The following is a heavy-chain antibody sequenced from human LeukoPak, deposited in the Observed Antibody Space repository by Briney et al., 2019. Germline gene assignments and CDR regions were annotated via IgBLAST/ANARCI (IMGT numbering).Heavy chain of an antibody. J-gene: IGHJ4*02. CDR1: RFSPIVDW. CDR2: INKDVTIT. CDR3: ARVPTISYGFGQ. Sequence: GCLRVSCAESRFSPIVDWMHSVRPALRKRLLWVSHINKDVTITRNADTLKGRVTISTYKAKNTLYLQMNSLTVEDTAVYYCARVPTISYGFGQWGQGSLVTVSS. D-gene: IGHD5-18*01. V-gene: IGHV3-74*01.